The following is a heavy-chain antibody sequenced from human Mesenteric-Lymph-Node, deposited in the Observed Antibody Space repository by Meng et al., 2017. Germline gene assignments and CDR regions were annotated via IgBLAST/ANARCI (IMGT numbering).Heavy chain of an antibody. V-gene: IGHV3-7*01. J-gene: IGHJ5*02. D-gene: IGHD3-10*01. CDR2: IKQDGSEK. CDR3: ARDFEYGSESSWFDP. Sequence: GESLKISCAASGFTFSSYWMSWVRQAPGKGLEWVANIKQDGSEKYYVDSVKGRFTISRDNAKNSLYLQMNSLRSEDTAVYYCARDFEYGSESSWFDPWGQGTLVTVSS. CDR1: GFTFSSYW.